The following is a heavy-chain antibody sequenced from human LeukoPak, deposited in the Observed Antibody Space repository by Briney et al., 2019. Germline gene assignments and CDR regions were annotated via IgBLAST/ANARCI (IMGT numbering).Heavy chain of an antibody. J-gene: IGHJ4*02. D-gene: IGHD3-10*01. CDR2: ISGSGGGT. CDR1: GFTVSTSA. V-gene: IGHV3-23*01. CDR3: AREWELLPWY. Sequence: GGSLRLSCAAAGFTVSTSAMSWVRQAPGKGLEWVSGISGSGGGTYYADSVKGRFTISRDNAKNTLYLEMNSLRAEDTALYYCAREWELLPWYWGQGTLVTVSS.